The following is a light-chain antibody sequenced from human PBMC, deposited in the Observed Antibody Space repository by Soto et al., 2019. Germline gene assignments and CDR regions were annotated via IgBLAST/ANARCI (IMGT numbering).Light chain of an antibody. V-gene: IGLV7-46*01. Sequence: QAVVTQEPSLTVSPGGTVTLTCGSSTGAVTSGHYPYWFQQKPGQAPRTLIYDTTKKHSWTPARFSGSLLGGKAALTLTGAQPEDEAEYYCLLSYTRARHVVFSGGTKVTVL. CDR2: DTT. J-gene: IGLJ2*01. CDR1: TGAVTSGHY. CDR3: LLSYTRARHVV.